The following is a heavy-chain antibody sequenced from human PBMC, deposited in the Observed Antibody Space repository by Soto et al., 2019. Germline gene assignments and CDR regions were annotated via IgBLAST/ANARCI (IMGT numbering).Heavy chain of an antibody. CDR2: IYTSGST. D-gene: IGHD5-12*01. Sequence: LVPLSLTCSVSDGSSYNYDGSLIRQPAGKGLEWIGRIYTSGSTNYNPSLKSRVTMSVDTSKNQFSLKLSSVTAADTAVYYCARTWDGYNLDPWGQGTLVTVSS. V-gene: IGHV4-4*07. CDR1: DGSSYNYD. CDR3: ARTWDGYNLDP. J-gene: IGHJ5*02.